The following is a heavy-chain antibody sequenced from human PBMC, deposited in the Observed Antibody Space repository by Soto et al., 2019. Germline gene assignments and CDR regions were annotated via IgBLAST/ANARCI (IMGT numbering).Heavy chain of an antibody. V-gene: IGHV3-30*18. J-gene: IGHJ1*01. D-gene: IGHD6-13*01. Sequence: GGSLRLSCAASGFTFSSYGMHWVRQAPGKGLEWVAVISYDGSNKYYADSVKGRFTISRDNSKNTLYLQMNSLRAEDTAVYYCAKASYSSSWYWFQHWGQGTLVTVSS. CDR1: GFTFSSYG. CDR2: ISYDGSNK. CDR3: AKASYSSSWYWFQH.